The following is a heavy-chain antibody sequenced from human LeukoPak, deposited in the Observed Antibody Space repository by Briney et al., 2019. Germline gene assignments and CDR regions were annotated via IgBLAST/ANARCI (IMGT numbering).Heavy chain of an antibody. D-gene: IGHD4-17*01. J-gene: IGHJ4*02. V-gene: IGHV1-58*01. CDR2: IVVGSGNT. CDR3: AAGTRPHDYGDYAADY. CDR1: GFTFTSSA. Sequence: SVKVSCKASGFTFTSSAVQWVRQARGQRLEWIGWIVVGSGNTNYAQKFQERVTITRDMSTSTAYMELSSLRSEDTAVYYCAAGTRPHDYGDYAADYWGQGTLVTISS.